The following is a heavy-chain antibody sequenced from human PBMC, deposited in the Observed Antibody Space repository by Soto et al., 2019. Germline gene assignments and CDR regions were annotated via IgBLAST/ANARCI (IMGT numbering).Heavy chain of an antibody. Sequence: QVQLVQSGAEVKKPGSSVKVSCKASGGTFSSYAISWVRQAPGQGLEWMGGIIPIFGTANYAQEFQGRVTITANESTSTAYMELSSLRSEDTAVYYCARDGGCSSSYYYYYGMDVWGQGTTVTVSS. D-gene: IGHD6-6*01. CDR1: GGTFSSYA. CDR3: ARDGGCSSSYYYYYGMDV. V-gene: IGHV1-69*01. J-gene: IGHJ6*02. CDR2: IIPIFGTA.